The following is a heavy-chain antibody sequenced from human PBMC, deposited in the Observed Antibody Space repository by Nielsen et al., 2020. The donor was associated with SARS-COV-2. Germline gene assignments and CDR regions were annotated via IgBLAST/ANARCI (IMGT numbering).Heavy chain of an antibody. J-gene: IGHJ6*02. CDR2: ISYDGSNK. CDR3: ARDQRPYSCWKRLGMDV. V-gene: IGHV3-30-3*01. CDR1: GFTFSSYA. D-gene: IGHD6-19*01. Sequence: GESLKISCAASGFTFSSYAMHWVRQAPGKGLEWVAVISYDGSNKYYADSVKGRFTISRDNSKNTLYLQMNSLRAEDTAVYYCARDQRPYSCWKRLGMDVWGQGTTVTVSS.